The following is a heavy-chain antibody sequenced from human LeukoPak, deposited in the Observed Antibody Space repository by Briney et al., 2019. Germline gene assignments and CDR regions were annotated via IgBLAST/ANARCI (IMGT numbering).Heavy chain of an antibody. CDR3: AKFASVVTPVRDYFDY. Sequence: PGTSLRLSCAASGFTFSSYAMSWVRQAPGKGLEWVSAISGSGGSTYYADSVKGRFTISRDNSKNTLYLQMNSLRAEDTAVYYCAKFASVVTPVRDYFDYWGQGTLVTVSS. CDR1: GFTFSSYA. J-gene: IGHJ4*02. CDR2: ISGSGGST. D-gene: IGHD4-23*01. V-gene: IGHV3-23*01.